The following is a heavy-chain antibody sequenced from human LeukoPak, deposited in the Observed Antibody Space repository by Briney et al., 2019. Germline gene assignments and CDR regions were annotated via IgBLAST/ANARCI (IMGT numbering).Heavy chain of an antibody. CDR1: GFTFSSYE. D-gene: IGHD4-17*01. CDR2: IGRRGNAI. V-gene: IGHV3-48*03. CDR3: ARAISLDYGDYYFDS. J-gene: IGHJ4*02. Sequence: AGGSLRLSCAASGFTFSSYETNWVRQAPGKGLEWVSYIGRRGNAIYYADSVKGRFTISRDNAKNSLYLQMNSLRAEDTAFYYCARAISLDYGDYYFDSWGQGTLVTVSS.